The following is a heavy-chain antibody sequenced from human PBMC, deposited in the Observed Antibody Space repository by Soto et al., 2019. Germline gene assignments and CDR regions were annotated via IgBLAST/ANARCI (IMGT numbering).Heavy chain of an antibody. CDR2: IYYSGST. CDR3: AREEYYYDSSGYYRLDP. D-gene: IGHD3-22*01. J-gene: IGHJ5*02. Sequence: SETLSLTCAVYGGSFSGYYWSWIRQPPGKGLEWIGYIYYSGSTNYNPSLKSRVTISVDTSKNQFSLKLSSVAAADTAVYYCAREEYYYDSSGYYRLDPWGQGTLVTVSS. CDR1: GGSFSGYY. V-gene: IGHV4-59*01.